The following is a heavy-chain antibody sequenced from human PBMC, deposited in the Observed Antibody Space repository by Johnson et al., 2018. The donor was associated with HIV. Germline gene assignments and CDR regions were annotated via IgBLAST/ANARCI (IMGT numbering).Heavy chain of an antibody. V-gene: IGHV3-30-3*01. J-gene: IGHJ3*02. Sequence: QVQLVESGGGVVQPGRSLRLSCAASGFTFSSYAMHWVRQAPGKGLEWVAVISYDGSNKYYADSVKGRFTISRDNSKNTLYLQMNSLRAEDTALYYCARDRFSAFDYDPGAFDIWGQGTMVTVSS. CDR3: ARDRFSAFDYDPGAFDI. D-gene: IGHD4/OR15-4a*01. CDR1: GFTFSSYA. CDR2: ISYDGSNK.